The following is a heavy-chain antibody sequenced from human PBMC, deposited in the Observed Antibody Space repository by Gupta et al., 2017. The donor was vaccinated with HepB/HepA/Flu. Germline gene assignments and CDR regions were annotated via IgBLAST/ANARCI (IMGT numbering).Heavy chain of an antibody. D-gene: IGHD1-26*01. Sequence: QLQLRESGPGLVKPSETLSLTCTVSGGSIKTTDHFWAWIRRPPGKGFEWIGSIFQTGTTYYDQFLKSRGTISIDTSKSHFTLSLNSVTAADTAVYYCARQTGASGDFLDYWGQGTLVIVSS. CDR2: IFQTGTT. CDR1: GGSIKTTDHF. J-gene: IGHJ4*02. V-gene: IGHV4-39*01. CDR3: ARQTGASGDFLDY.